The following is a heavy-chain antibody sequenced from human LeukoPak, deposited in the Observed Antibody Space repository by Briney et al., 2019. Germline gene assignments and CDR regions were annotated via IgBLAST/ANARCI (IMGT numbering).Heavy chain of an antibody. J-gene: IGHJ4*02. CDR2: IIPIFGTA. CDR3: GRVARSYSSSSAADY. D-gene: IGHD6-6*01. Sequence: SVKASCKASGGTFSSYAISSVRQAPGQRLEWRGGIIPIFGTANYAQKFQGRVTITADESTSTAYMELSSLRSEDTAVYYCGRVARSYSSSSAADYWGQGTLVTVSS. CDR1: GGTFSSYA. V-gene: IGHV1-69*13.